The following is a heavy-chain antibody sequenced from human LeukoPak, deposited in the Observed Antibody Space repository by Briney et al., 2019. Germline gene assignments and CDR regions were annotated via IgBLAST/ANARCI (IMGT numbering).Heavy chain of an antibody. CDR1: GFTFSSYA. D-gene: IGHD1-1*01. CDR3: ARDRRYLFDI. V-gene: IGHV3-23*01. J-gene: IGHJ3*02. CDR2: ISGSGGST. Sequence: PGGSLRLSCAASGFTFSSYAVSWVRQAPGKGLEWVSAISGSGGSTYYADSVKGRFTISRDSSKNTLYLQMNSLRAEDTAVYYCARDRRYLFDIWGQGTMVTVSS.